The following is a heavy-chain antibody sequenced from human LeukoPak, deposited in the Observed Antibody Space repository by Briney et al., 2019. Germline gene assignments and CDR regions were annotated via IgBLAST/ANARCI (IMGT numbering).Heavy chain of an antibody. J-gene: IGHJ6*03. D-gene: IGHD5-18*01. CDR1: GGSISSGSYY. CDR2: IYTSGST. Sequence: SETLSLTCTVSGGSISSGSYYWSWIRQPAGKGLEWIGRIYTSGSTNYNPSLKSRVTISVDTSKNQFSLKLSSVTAADTAVYYCARESPGTAMVKYHYYYMDVWGKGTTVTVSS. CDR3: ARESPGTAMVKYHYYYMDV. V-gene: IGHV4-61*02.